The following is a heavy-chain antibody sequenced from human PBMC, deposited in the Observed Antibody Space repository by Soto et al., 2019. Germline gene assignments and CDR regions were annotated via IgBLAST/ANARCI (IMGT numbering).Heavy chain of an antibody. Sequence: EVQLVESGGGLVQPGGSLRLSCATSGFILSDCAMNWVRQAPGKGLEWVSYISSSSSVIDYADSVKGRFTVSRDNARNSLYRQMNSLRAEDTAVYYCARDLSWGSNWYYYMDVWGKVTTVTVSS. CDR1: GFILSDCA. CDR2: ISSSSSVI. J-gene: IGHJ6*03. D-gene: IGHD7-27*01. CDR3: ARDLSWGSNWYYYMDV. V-gene: IGHV3-48*01.